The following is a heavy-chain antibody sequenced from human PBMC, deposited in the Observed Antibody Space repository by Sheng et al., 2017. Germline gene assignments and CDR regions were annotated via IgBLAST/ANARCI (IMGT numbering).Heavy chain of an antibody. D-gene: IGHD6-19*01. CDR3: AKDRWGSDWYHDY. J-gene: IGHJ4*02. CDR2: ISGSGGNT. V-gene: IGHV3-23*04. Sequence: EVQVVESGGGLVQPGGSLRLSCAASGFTFSSYGMSWVRQAPGKGLEWVSGISGSGGNTYYADSVKGRFTISRDNSKNTLYLQMNSLRAEDTAVYYCAKDRWGSDWYHDYWGQGTLVTVSS. CDR1: GFTFSSYG.